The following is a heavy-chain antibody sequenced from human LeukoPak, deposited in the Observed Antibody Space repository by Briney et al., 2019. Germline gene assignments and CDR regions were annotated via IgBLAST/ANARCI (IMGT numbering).Heavy chain of an antibody. CDR3: ATERGEYSSGWYFYFDY. J-gene: IGHJ4*02. Sequence: GGSLRLSCVVSGFTFSSYWMSWVRQAPGKGLEWVANIKEDGSEKYYVDSVKGRFTISRDNAKNSLYLQMSSLRAEDTAVYYCATERGEYSSGWYFYFDYWGQGTLVTVSS. CDR1: GFTFSSYW. V-gene: IGHV3-7*01. D-gene: IGHD6-19*01. CDR2: IKEDGSEK.